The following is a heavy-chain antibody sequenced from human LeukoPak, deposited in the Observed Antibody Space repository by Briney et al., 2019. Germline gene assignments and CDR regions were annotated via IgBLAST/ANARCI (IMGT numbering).Heavy chain of an antibody. CDR2: ISSSSSTI. J-gene: IGHJ3*01. Sequence: PGGSLSLSCAASGFPFSSYSMNWVRQAPGKGLEWVSYISSSSSTIYYADSVKGRFTMSRDNAKKPLYLQMNSLRDEDTAVYYCAILVRWGGAFVTWGPGTMVTVSS. CDR3: AILVRWGGAFVT. V-gene: IGHV3-48*02. CDR1: GFPFSSYS. D-gene: IGHD4-23*01.